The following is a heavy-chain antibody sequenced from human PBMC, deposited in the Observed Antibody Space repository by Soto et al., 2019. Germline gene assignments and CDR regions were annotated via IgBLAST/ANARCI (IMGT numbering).Heavy chain of an antibody. CDR1: GFTFSSYS. J-gene: IGHJ4*02. CDR2: ISSSSSYI. D-gene: IGHD4-17*01. Sequence: EVQLVESGGGLVKPGGSLRLSCAASGFTFSSYSMNWVRQAPGKGLEWVSSISSSSSYIYYADSVKGRFTIARDNAKNSLYLQMNSLRAEDTAVYYCARVGPTVTTRDFDYWGQGTLVTVSS. CDR3: ARVGPTVTTRDFDY. V-gene: IGHV3-21*01.